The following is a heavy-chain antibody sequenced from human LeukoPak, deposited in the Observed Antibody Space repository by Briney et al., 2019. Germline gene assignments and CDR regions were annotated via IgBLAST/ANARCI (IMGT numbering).Heavy chain of an antibody. V-gene: IGHV1-18*01. CDR3: ARVPSGGPFDY. Sequence: ASVKVSCKASGYSFTSYGISWVRQAPGQGLEWMGWISAYNGNTNYAQRLQGRVTMTTDTSTSTAYMELRSLTSDDAAVYYCARVPSGGPFDYWGQGTLVTVSS. CDR1: GYSFTSYG. CDR2: ISAYNGNT. J-gene: IGHJ4*02. D-gene: IGHD2-15*01.